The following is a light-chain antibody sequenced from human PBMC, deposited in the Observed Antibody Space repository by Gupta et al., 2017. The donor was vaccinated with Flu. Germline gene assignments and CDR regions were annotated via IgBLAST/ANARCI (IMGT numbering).Light chain of an antibody. CDR2: VGS. CDR3: KQERNSPCT. V-gene: IGKV2-28*01. J-gene: IGKJ3*01. Sequence: PVTHGEPADRSCSSSQSRQSVGLNYLYWYQQKPGQSPQLLISVGSNRATGVPDRFSGSGSGTEFTLHISRVEPDDVGVYYCKQERNSPCTFGHGTKVDIK. CDR1: QSRQSVGLNY.